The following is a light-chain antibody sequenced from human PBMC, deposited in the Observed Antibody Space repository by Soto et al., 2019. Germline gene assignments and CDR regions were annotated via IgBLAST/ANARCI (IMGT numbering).Light chain of an antibody. CDR1: SSDVGGYNY. V-gene: IGLV2-14*01. J-gene: IGLJ1*01. CDR2: DVS. CDR3: SSYTSSSTPYV. Sequence: QSALTQRASVSGSPGQSITISCTGTSSDVGGYNYVSWYQQHPGKAPKLMIYDVSNRLSGVSNRFSGSKSGNTASLTISGLQAEDEADYYCSSYTSSSTPYVFGTGTKVTVL.